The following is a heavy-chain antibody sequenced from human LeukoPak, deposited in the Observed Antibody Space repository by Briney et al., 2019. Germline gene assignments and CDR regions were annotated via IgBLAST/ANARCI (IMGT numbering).Heavy chain of an antibody. V-gene: IGHV4-59*01. CDR2: IYYSGST. CDR1: GGSIISYY. J-gene: IGHJ4*02. Sequence: PSETLSLSCTVSGGSIISYYWSWVRQPPGKGLEWIGSIYYSGSTNYNPSLKSRVTISVDTSKNQFSLKLSSVTAADTAVYYCARILTGYYYFDYWGRGTLVTVSS. D-gene: IGHD3-9*01. CDR3: ARILTGYYYFDY.